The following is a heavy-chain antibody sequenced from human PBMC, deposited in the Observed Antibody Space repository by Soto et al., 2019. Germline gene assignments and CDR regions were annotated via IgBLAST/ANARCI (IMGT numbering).Heavy chain of an antibody. D-gene: IGHD2-2*01. CDR3: AKGYCSSTSCSFDY. J-gene: IGHJ4*02. Sequence: GGSLRLSCAASGFTFTNFAMNWVRQAPGKGLEWVSVISGTGDTTYNADSVKGRFTISRDNSKNTVYLQMNSLRAEDTALYYCAKGYCSSTSCSFDYWGQGTLVTAPQ. V-gene: IGHV3-23*01. CDR2: ISGTGDTT. CDR1: GFTFTNFA.